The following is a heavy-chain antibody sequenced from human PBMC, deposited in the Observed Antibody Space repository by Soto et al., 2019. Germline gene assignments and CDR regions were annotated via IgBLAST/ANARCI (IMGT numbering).Heavy chain of an antibody. CDR2: ISTYDGNT. CDR1: GYTFTNYG. CDR3: ARDSRERGPQLVGQLDS. Sequence: ASVKVSCKASGYTFTNYGISWVRQAPGQGLEWMGWISTYDGNTNYAQKLQGRVTMTTDTSTSTAYMELRSLRPDDTAVYYCARDSRERGPQLVGQLDSWGQGTLVTVSS. V-gene: IGHV1-18*01. J-gene: IGHJ4*02. D-gene: IGHD6-13*01.